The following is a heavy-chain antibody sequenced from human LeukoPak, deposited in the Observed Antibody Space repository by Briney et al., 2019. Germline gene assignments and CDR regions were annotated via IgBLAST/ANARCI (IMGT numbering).Heavy chain of an antibody. CDR1: GFTFNDCW. Sequence: GGSLRLSCATSGFTFNDCWLSWVRQAPGKGLEWVANIKQDGSEKYYGDSVKGRFTISRDDAKSSLYLQMNSLRVEDTAVYYCTRQRDFATYWGQGTLVTVSS. V-gene: IGHV3-7*01. CDR2: IKQDGSEK. J-gene: IGHJ4*02. CDR3: TRQRDFATY. D-gene: IGHD6-25*01.